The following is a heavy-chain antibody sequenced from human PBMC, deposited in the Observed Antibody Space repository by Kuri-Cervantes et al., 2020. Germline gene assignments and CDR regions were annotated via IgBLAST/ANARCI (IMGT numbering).Heavy chain of an antibody. J-gene: IGHJ6*02. CDR3: ARGFLFYSSGPHTPYYYYGMDV. CDR1: GGSISSSSYY. V-gene: IGHV4-39*01. Sequence: GSLRLSCTVSGGSISSSSYYWGWIRQPPGKGLEWIGSIYYSGSTYYNPSLKSRVTISVDTSKNQFSLKLSSVTAADTAVYYCARGFLFYSSGPHTPYYYYGMDVWGQGTTVTVSS. D-gene: IGHD6-19*01. CDR2: IYYSGST.